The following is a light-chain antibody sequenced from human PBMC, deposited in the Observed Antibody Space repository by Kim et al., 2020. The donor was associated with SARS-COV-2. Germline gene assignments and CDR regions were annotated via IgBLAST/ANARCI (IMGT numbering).Light chain of an antibody. Sequence: QSITISCTGTSSDVGSYNYVSWDQQHPGKAPKLMIYAVSNRPSGVSNRFSGSKSGNTASLTISGLQAEDEADYYCSSYTRSSTNYVFGTGTKVTVL. V-gene: IGLV2-14*03. CDR2: AVS. J-gene: IGLJ1*01. CDR3: SSYTRSSTNYV. CDR1: SSDVGSYNY.